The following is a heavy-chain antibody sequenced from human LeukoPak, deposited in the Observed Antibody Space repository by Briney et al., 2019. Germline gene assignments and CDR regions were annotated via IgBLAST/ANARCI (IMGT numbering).Heavy chain of an antibody. CDR1: GYTFTSYG. CDR2: ISAYNGNT. D-gene: IGHD3-22*01. Sequence: ASVKVSCKASGYTFTSYGISWVRQAPGQGLEWMGWISAYNGNTNYAQKLQGRVTMTRNTSISTAYMELSSLRSEHTAVYYCARGGGTYYYDSSGRDYWGQGTLVTVSS. CDR3: ARGGGTYYYDSSGRDY. J-gene: IGHJ4*02. V-gene: IGHV1-18*01.